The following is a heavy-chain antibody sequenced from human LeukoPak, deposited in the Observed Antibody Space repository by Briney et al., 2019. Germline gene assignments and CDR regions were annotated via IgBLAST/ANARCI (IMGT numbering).Heavy chain of an antibody. CDR2: IRYDGSNK. Sequence: GGSLRLTCAASGFTFSGYGMHWVRQAPGKGLEWVAFIRYDGSNKYYADSVKGRFTISRDNSKNTLYLQMNSLRAEDTAVYYCARGLDGYYYYGMDVWGQGTTVTASS. CDR1: GFTFSGYG. D-gene: IGHD3-16*01. J-gene: IGHJ6*02. CDR3: ARGLDGYYYYGMDV. V-gene: IGHV3-30*02.